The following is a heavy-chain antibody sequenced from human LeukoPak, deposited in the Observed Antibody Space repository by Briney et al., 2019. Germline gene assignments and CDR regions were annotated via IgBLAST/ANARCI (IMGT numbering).Heavy chain of an antibody. CDR3: ARVGPDAFDI. V-gene: IGHV3-9*01. CDR2: ISWNSGSI. J-gene: IGHJ3*02. Sequence: GGSLRLSCAASEFTFSSYSMNWVRQAPGKGLEWVSGISWNSGSIGYADSVKGRFTISRENAKNSLYLQMNSLRVEDTALYYCARVGPDAFDIWGQGTMVTVSS. CDR1: EFTFSSYS.